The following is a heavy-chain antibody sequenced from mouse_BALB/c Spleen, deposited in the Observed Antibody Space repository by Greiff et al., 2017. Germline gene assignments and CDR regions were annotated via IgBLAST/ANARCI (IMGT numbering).Heavy chain of an antibody. D-gene: IGHD2-12*01. CDR1: GFTFSDYY. CDR3: ARDYDRGDYYAMDY. V-gene: IGHV5-4*02. CDR2: ISDGGSYT. J-gene: IGHJ4*01. Sequence: EVQRVESGGGLVKPGGSLKLSCAASGFTFSDYYMYWVRQTPEKRLEWVATISDGGSYTYYPDSVKGRFTISRDNAKNNLYLQMSSLKSEDTAMYYCARDYDRGDYYAMDYWGQGTSVTVSS.